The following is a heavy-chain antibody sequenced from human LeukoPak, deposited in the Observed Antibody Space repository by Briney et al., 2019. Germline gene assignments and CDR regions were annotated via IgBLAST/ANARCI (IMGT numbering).Heavy chain of an antibody. D-gene: IGHD2-15*01. V-gene: IGHV3-21*01. J-gene: IGHJ4*02. CDR2: ISSSSSYI. CDR3: ARARGYCSGGSCFPFDY. Sequence: GGSLRLSCAASGFTFSSYSMNWVRQAPGQGLEWVSSISSSSSYIYYADSVKGRFTISRDNSKNTLYLQMNSLRAEDTAVYYCARARGYCSGGSCFPFDYWGQGTLVTVSS. CDR1: GFTFSSYS.